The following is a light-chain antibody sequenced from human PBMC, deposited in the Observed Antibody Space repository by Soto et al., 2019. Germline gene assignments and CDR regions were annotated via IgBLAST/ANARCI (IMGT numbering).Light chain of an antibody. CDR1: SGSVSTSYY. Sequence: QTVVTQEPSFSVSPGGTVTLTCGLSSGSVSTSYYPSWYQQTPGQAPRTLIYSTNTRSSGVPDRFSGSILGNKAALTITGAQADDESDYYCVLYMGSGMGWVFGGGTKLTVL. J-gene: IGLJ3*02. CDR2: STN. CDR3: VLYMGSGMGWV. V-gene: IGLV8-61*01.